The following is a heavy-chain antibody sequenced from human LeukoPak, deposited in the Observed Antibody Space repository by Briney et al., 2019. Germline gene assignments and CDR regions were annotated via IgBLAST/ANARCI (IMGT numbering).Heavy chain of an antibody. CDR1: GGSISINNYY. J-gene: IGHJ3*02. CDR3: VRHVARAFDI. V-gene: IGHV4-39*01. CDR2: IYYSGST. Sequence: SETLSLTCTVSGGSISINNYYWAWIRQPPGKGLEWIANIYYSGSTYYNPSLKSRVTISIDTSKNQLSLKLSSVTAADTAVYSCVRHVARAFDIWGQGTKVTVSS.